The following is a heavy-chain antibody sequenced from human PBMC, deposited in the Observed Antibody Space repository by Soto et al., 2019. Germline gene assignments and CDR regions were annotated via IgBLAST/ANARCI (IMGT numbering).Heavy chain of an antibody. CDR1: GFTFSSYS. D-gene: IGHD6-6*01. Sequence: GGSLRLSCAASGFTFSSYSMNWVRQAPGKGLEWVSSISSSSSYIYYADSVKGRFTISRDNAKNSLYLQMNSLRAEDTAVYYRARGSSSSSNWFDPWGQGTLVTVSS. CDR3: ARGSSSSSNWFDP. J-gene: IGHJ5*02. CDR2: ISSSSSYI. V-gene: IGHV3-21*01.